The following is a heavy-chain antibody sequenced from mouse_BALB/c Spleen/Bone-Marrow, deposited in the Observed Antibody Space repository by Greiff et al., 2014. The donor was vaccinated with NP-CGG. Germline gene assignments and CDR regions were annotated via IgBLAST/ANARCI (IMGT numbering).Heavy chain of an antibody. D-gene: IGHD4-1*01. J-gene: IGHJ2*01. CDR1: GYTFTTYY. Sequence: VQLQQSGAELVKPGTSVKLSCKASGYTFTTYYMYWVKQRPGQGLEWIGEINPNNGGTNFKEKLKSKATLTVDKSSSTAYMQLSSLTSEVSAVYYCTRGRTWDFDYWGQGTTLTVSS. CDR3: TRGRTWDFDY. V-gene: IGHV1S81*02. CDR2: INPNNGGT.